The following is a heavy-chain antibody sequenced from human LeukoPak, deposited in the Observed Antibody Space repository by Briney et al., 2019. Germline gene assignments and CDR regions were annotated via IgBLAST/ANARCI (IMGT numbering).Heavy chain of an antibody. V-gene: IGHV1-18*01. CDR1: GYTFTSYG. Sequence: ASVKVSCKASGYTFTSYGISWVRQAPGQGLEWMGWISAYNGNTNYAQKLQGRVTMTTDTSTSTAYMELRSLRSDDTAVYYCARAPIVLMVYASYYYYYYMDVWGKGTTVTVS. D-gene: IGHD2-8*01. CDR2: ISAYNGNT. J-gene: IGHJ6*03. CDR3: ARAPIVLMVYASYYYYYYMDV.